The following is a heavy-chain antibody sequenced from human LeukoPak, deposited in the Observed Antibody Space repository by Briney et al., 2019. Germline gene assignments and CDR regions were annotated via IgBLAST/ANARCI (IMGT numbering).Heavy chain of an antibody. CDR3: ARHDSRGSCYRD. D-gene: IGHD3-22*01. J-gene: IGHJ4*02. Sequence: GDSLKISCQASGYRFRTYWIGWVRQMPGKGLEWMGIVYPDDSDTRYSPSFQGQVTISADKSISTAYLQWSSLKASDTAIYYCARHDSRGSCYRDWGQGTLVTVSS. CDR2: VYPDDSDT. V-gene: IGHV5-51*01. CDR1: GYRFRTYW.